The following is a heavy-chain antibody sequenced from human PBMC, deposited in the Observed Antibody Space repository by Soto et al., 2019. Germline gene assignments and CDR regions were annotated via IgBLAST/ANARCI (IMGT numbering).Heavy chain of an antibody. CDR1: GGSISSSSYY. CDR2: IYYSGST. V-gene: IGHV4-39*01. J-gene: IGHJ3*02. D-gene: IGHD1-7*01. CDR3: ARYNWNYGGAFDI. Sequence: SETLSLTCTVSGGSISSSSYYWGWIRQPPGKGLEWIGSIYYSGSTYYNPSLKSRVTISVDTSKNQFSLKLSSVTAADTAVYYCARYNWNYGGAFDIWGQGTMVTVSS.